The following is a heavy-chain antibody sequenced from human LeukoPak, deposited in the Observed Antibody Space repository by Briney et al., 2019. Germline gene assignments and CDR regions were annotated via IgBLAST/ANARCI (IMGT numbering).Heavy chain of an antibody. CDR1: GGSISSYF. CDR2: IYPSGNT. Sequence: SETLSLTCTVSGGSISSYFWTWIRQPAGKGLEWIGRIYPSGNTNYNPSLKSRVSMSVDTSKNQFSLNLTSVTAADTAVYYCAREGTVARGLDHWGQGTLVTVSS. V-gene: IGHV4-4*07. CDR3: AREGTVARGLDH. D-gene: IGHD4-17*01. J-gene: IGHJ4*02.